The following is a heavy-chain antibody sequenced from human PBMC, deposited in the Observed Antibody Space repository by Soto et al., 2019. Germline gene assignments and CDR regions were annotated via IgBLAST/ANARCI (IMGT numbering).Heavy chain of an antibody. CDR3: ARHSLAAAAVY. D-gene: IGHD6-13*01. CDR1: GYSFGSYW. CDR2: IYPGDSDT. V-gene: IGHV5-51*01. J-gene: IGHJ4*02. Sequence: GESLKISCKGFGYSFGSYWIGWVRQMPGKGLEWMGIIYPGDSDTIYSPSFQGQVTISADKSISTAYLQWGSLKASDTAMYYCARHSLAAAAVYWGQGTLVTVSS.